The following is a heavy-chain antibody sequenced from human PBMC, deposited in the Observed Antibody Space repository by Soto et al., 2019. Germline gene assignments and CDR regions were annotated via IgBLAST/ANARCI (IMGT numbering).Heavy chain of an antibody. CDR1: GFTVSSNC. CDR3: ARDYGDYYYGMDV. V-gene: IGHV3-53*01. Sequence: PGGSLRLSCAASGFTVSSNCMSWVRQAPGKGLEWVSVIYSGGSTYYADSVKGRFTISRDSAKNSLYLQMNSLRAEDTAVYYCARDYGDYYYGMDVWGQGTTVTVS. J-gene: IGHJ6*02. D-gene: IGHD3-10*01. CDR2: IYSGGST.